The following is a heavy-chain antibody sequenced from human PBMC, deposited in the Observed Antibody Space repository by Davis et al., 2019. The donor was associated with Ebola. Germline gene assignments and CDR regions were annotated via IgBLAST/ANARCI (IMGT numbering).Heavy chain of an antibody. D-gene: IGHD6-19*01. J-gene: IGHJ4*02. V-gene: IGHV3-23*01. CDR3: ARSGFSSGWYYFDY. CDR2: ITSTGDSGDRT. Sequence: GESLKISCAASGFTFSNYGMTWVRQAPGKGLEWVSGITSTGDSGDRTYYADSVKGRFTISRHNSKNTLYLQMNSLRAEDTAVYYCARSGFSSGWYYFDYWGQGTLVTVSS. CDR1: GFTFSNYG.